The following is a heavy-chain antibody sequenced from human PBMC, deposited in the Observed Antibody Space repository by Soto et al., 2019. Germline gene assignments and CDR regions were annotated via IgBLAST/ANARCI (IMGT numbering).Heavy chain of an antibody. Sequence: KPSETLSLTCTVSGASISYGGFSWSWIRQSPGKGLEWIGYISHLENTYLHPSFKSRLTMSIDRTRNQFSLKLSSVTAADMAVYYCAGGGGYDSFDYWGQGVLVTVSS. CDR2: ISHLENT. D-gene: IGHD5-12*01. CDR3: AGGGGYDSFDY. J-gene: IGHJ4*02. CDR1: GASISYGGFS. V-gene: IGHV4-30-2*06.